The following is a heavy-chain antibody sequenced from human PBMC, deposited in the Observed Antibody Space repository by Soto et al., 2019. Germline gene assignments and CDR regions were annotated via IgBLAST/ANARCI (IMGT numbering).Heavy chain of an antibody. Sequence: QVQLVQSGAEVKKPGASVKVSCKASGYTFTSYAMHWVRQAPGQRLAWMGWINAGNGNTKYSQKFQGRVTITRDTSASTAYMELSSLSSEDTAVYYCARDHPYYYGSALYGMDVWGQGTTVTVSS. CDR3: ARDHPYYYGSALYGMDV. CDR2: INAGNGNT. CDR1: GYTFTSYA. D-gene: IGHD3-10*01. V-gene: IGHV1-3*01. J-gene: IGHJ6*02.